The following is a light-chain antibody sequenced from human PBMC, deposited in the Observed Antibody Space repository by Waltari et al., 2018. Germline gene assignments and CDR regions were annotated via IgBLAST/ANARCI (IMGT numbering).Light chain of an antibody. V-gene: IGLV2-14*01. J-gene: IGLJ2*01. Sequence: QSPLTQPAPVSGSPGQSITISFSGASSDVGGYNYVSWYPQHAGKAPQLMIYEVSNRPSGVSNRFSGSKSGNTASLTTAGLQAEDEADYYCSSYTSSSQVVFGGGTKLTVL. CDR2: EVS. CDR1: SSDVGGYNY. CDR3: SSYTSSSQVV.